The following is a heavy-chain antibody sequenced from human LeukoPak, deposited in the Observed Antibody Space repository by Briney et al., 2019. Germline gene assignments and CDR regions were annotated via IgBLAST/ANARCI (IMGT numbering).Heavy chain of an antibody. CDR3: ARTSYQGYYYYMDV. CDR1: GGSISSSSYY. CDR2: IYYSGST. Sequence: SETLSLTCTVSGGSISSSSYYWGWIRQPPGKGLEWIGSIYYSGSTYYNPSLKSRVTISVDTSKNQFSLKLSSVTAADTAVYYCARTSYQGYYYYMDVWGKGTTVTVSS. J-gene: IGHJ6*03. V-gene: IGHV4-39*01.